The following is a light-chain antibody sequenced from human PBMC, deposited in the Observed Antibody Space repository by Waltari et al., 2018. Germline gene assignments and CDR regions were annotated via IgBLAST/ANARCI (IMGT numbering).Light chain of an antibody. V-gene: IGLV2-14*01. J-gene: IGLJ2*01. CDR2: EVT. CDR3: SSYTSSSTPYVV. Sequence: QSALTQPASVSGSPGQSITISCTGTSSDVGGYKFVSWYQHHPGQAPKLMIYEVTNRPSGVSNRFSGSKSGNTASLTISGLQAEDEADYYCSSYTSSSTPYVVFGGGTKLTVL. CDR1: SSDVGGYKF.